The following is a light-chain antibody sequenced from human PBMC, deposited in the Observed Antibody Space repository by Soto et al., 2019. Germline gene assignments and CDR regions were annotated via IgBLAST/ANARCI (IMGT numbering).Light chain of an antibody. CDR1: QSVLYSSNNKDY. Sequence: DIVMTQYPDSLAVSLGERVTINCRSSQSVLYSSNNKDYLAWYQQKPGQPPKLLIYWASTRELGVPDRFSGSGSGTDYTLTISSLQAEDVAVYYCQHRSNWPRLTFGGGTKVEIK. V-gene: IGKV4-1*01. CDR2: WAS. CDR3: QHRSNWPRLT. J-gene: IGKJ4*01.